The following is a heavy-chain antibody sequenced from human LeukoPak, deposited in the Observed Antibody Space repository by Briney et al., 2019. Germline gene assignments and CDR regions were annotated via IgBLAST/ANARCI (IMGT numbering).Heavy chain of an antibody. D-gene: IGHD3-10*01. V-gene: IGHV4-59*12. J-gene: IGHJ6*03. Sequence: SETLSLTCTVSGGSISSYYWSWIRQPPGRGLEWIGYIYYSGSTNYNPSLKSRVTISVDTSKNQFSLKLSSVTPEDTAVYYCARAGRGYYYYMDVWGKGTTVTVSS. CDR3: ARAGRGYYYYMDV. CDR2: IYYSGST. CDR1: GGSISSYY.